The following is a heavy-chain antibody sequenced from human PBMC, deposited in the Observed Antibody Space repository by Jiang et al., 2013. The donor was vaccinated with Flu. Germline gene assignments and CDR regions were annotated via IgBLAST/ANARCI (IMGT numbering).Heavy chain of an antibody. CDR1: GDSVSSNSAA. D-gene: IGHD3-10*01. Sequence: SQTLSLTCAISGDSVSSNSAAWNWIRQSPSRGLEWLGRTYYRSKWYNDYAVSVKSRITINPDTSKNQFSLQLNSVTPEDTAVYYCARVSGFGELLTGNDAFDIWGQGTMVTVSS. J-gene: IGHJ3*02. CDR3: ARVSGFGELLTGNDAFDI. V-gene: IGHV6-1*01. CDR2: TYYRSKWYN.